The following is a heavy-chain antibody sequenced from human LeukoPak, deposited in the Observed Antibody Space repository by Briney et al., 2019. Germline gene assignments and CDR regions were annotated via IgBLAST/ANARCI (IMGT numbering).Heavy chain of an antibody. CDR1: GGTFSSYA. D-gene: IGHD1-7*01. Sequence: SVKVSCKASGGTFSSYAISWVRQAPGQGLEWMGGIIPIFGTANYAQKFQGRVTITTGESTSTAYMELSSLRSEDTAVYYCARDNYAGANWFDPWGQGTLVTVSS. V-gene: IGHV1-69*05. CDR3: ARDNYAGANWFDP. CDR2: IIPIFGTA. J-gene: IGHJ5*02.